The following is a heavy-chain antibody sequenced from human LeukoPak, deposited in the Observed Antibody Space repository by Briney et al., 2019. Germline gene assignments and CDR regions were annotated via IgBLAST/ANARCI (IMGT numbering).Heavy chain of an antibody. CDR2: INPNSGGT. J-gene: IGHJ6*02. CDR3: ARVWELFDYYYGMDV. V-gene: IGHV1-2*02. Sequence: ASVKVSCKASGYTFTGYYMHWVRQASGQGLEWMGWINPNSGGTNYAQKFQGRVTMTRDTSISTAYMELSRLRSDDTAVYYCARVWELFDYYYGMDVWGQGTTVTVSS. D-gene: IGHD1-26*01. CDR1: GYTFTGYY.